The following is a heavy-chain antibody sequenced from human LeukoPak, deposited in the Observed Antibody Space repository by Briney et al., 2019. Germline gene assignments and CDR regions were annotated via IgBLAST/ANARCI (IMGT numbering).Heavy chain of an antibody. CDR3: ARGFKESGYYSLKDYYMDV. Sequence: SETLSLTCTVSGGSISSYYWSWIRQPAGKGLEWIGRIYTSGSTNYNPSLKSRVTMSVDTSKNQFSLKLSSVTAADTAVYYCARGFKESGYYSLKDYYMDVWGKGITVTVSS. J-gene: IGHJ6*03. CDR2: IYTSGST. D-gene: IGHD3-3*01. CDR1: GGSISSYY. V-gene: IGHV4-4*07.